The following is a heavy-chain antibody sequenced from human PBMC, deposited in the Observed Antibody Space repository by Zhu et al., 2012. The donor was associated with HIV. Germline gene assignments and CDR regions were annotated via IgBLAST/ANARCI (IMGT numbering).Heavy chain of an antibody. D-gene: IGHD3-9*01. Sequence: QVQLQESGPGLVKPSETLSLTCTVSGGSISSSSYYWGWIRQPPGKGPEWIGSIYYSGSTYYNPSLKSRVTISVDTSKNQFSLKLSSVTAADTAVYYCARQQNGAPYYDILTGYYHWGQGTLVTVSS. CDR2: IYYSGST. CDR3: ARQQNGAPYYDILTGYYH. V-gene: IGHV4-39*01. J-gene: IGHJ4*02. CDR1: GGSISSSSYY.